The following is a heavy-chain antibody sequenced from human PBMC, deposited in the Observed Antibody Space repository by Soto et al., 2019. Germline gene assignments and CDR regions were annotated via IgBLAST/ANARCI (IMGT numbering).Heavy chain of an antibody. J-gene: IGHJ6*02. D-gene: IGHD1-1*01. Sequence: GGSLRLSCAASGFTFSSYGMHWVRQAPGKGLEWVAVISYDGSNKYYADSVKGRFTISRDNSKNTLYLQMNSLRAEDTAVYYCATSPYLQLEPIYYYGMDLRGQGTTVTVSS. CDR2: ISYDGSNK. V-gene: IGHV3-30*03. CDR3: ATSPYLQLEPIYYYGMDL. CDR1: GFTFSSYG.